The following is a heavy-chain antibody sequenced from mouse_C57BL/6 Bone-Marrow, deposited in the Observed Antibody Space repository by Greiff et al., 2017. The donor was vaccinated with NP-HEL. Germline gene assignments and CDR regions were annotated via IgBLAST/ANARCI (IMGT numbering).Heavy chain of an antibody. Sequence: EVQVVESGGGLVQPGGSLKLSCAASGFTFSDYGMAWVRQAPRKGPEWVAFISNLAYSIYYADTVTGRFTISRENAKNTLYLEMSSLRSEDTAMYYCARQPGAYWYFDVWGTGTTVTVSS. CDR3: ARQPGAYWYFDV. CDR1: GFTFSDYG. J-gene: IGHJ1*03. V-gene: IGHV5-15*01. CDR2: ISNLAYSI. D-gene: IGHD4-1*01.